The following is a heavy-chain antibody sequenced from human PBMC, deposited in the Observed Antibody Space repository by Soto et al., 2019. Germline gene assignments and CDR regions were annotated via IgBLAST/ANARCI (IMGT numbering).Heavy chain of an antibody. CDR2: INHSGNT. J-gene: IGHJ4*02. V-gene: IGHV4-34*01. CDR1: GGSFSGYY. D-gene: IGHD1-20*01. Sequence: LSLTCAVYGGSFSGYYWSWIRQPPGKGLEWIGEINHSGNTNYNPSLKSRVTISVDTSKNQFSLKLSSVTAADTAVYYCATTYIPGYYFDYWGQGTLVTVSS. CDR3: ATTYIPGYYFDY.